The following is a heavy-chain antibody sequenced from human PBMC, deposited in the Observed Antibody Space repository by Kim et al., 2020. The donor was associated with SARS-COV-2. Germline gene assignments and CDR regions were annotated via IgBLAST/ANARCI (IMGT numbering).Heavy chain of an antibody. CDR1: GFTFSSYW. CDR2: INSDGSST. J-gene: IGHJ6*02. CDR3: ARYPNYVWGSYRNYYGMDV. Sequence: GGSLRLSCAASGFTFSSYWMHWVRQAPGKGLVWVSRINSDGSSTSYADSVKGRFTISRDNAKNTLYLQMNSLRAEDTAVYYCARYPNYVWGSYRNYYGMDVWGQGTTVTVSS. V-gene: IGHV3-74*01. D-gene: IGHD3-16*02.